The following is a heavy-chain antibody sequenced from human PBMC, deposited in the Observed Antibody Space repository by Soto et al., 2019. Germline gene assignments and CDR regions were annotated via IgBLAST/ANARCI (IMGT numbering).Heavy chain of an antibody. D-gene: IGHD2-2*01. CDR2: IYSGGST. CDR1: GGFVRRDTHS. J-gene: IGHJ6*02. V-gene: IGHV4-61*10. Sequence: PSETLPLTYTVSGGFVRRDTHSGCWIRQNNRKRLEWIGFIYSGGSTKNPSLRSRVTMSVDTSKNQFSLKLRSVIVADTAVYHCARVGRSCSVTTCYPRADVWGRVITVIV. CDR3: ARVGRSCSVTTCYPRADV.